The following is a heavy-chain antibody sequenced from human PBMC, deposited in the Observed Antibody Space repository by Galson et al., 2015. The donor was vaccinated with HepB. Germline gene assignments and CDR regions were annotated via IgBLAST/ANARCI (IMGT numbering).Heavy chain of an antibody. V-gene: IGHV1-2*04. CDR3: AREDCSSTSCQYYFDY. D-gene: IGHD2-2*01. Sequence: SVKVSCKASGYTFTGYYMHWVRQAPGQGLEWMGWINPNSGGTNYAQKFQGWVTMTRDTSISTAYMELSRLRSDDTAVYYCAREDCSSTSCQYYFDYWGQGTLVTVSS. CDR2: INPNSGGT. J-gene: IGHJ4*02. CDR1: GYTFTGYY.